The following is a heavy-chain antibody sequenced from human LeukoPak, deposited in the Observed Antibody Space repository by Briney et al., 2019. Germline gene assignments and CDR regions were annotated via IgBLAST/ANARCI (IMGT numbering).Heavy chain of an antibody. Sequence: GGSLRLSCAASGFTFSSYSMNWVRQAPGKGLEWVSSISSSSSYIYYADSVKGRFTISRDNAKNSLYLQMNSLRAEDTAVYYCAREGGRELDFDYWGQGTLVTVSS. V-gene: IGHV3-21*01. CDR3: AREGGRELDFDY. J-gene: IGHJ4*02. CDR1: GFTFSSYS. CDR2: ISSSSSYI. D-gene: IGHD1-1*01.